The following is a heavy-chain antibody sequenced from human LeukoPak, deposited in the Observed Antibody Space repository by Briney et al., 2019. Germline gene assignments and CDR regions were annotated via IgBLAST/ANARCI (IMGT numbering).Heavy chain of an antibody. D-gene: IGHD1-1*01. J-gene: IGHJ4*02. V-gene: IGHV6-1*01. CDR2: TYYRSKWYN. CDR1: GDSVSGNSAT. Sequence: SQTLSLTCAISGDSVSGNSATWNWIRQSPSRGLEWLGRTYYRSKWYNDYAQSVKSRISINSDTSKNQFSLQLNSVTPEDTAVYYCASGSLEFDNWGQGTLVTVSS. CDR3: ASGSLEFDN.